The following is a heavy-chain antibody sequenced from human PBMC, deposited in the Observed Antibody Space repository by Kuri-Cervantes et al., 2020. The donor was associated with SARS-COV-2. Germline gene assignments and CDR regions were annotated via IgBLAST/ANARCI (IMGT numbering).Heavy chain of an antibody. CDR2: MNPNSGNT. Sequence: ASVKVSCKASGYTFTSYDINWVRQATGQGLEWMGWMNPNSGNTGYAQKFQGRVTMTRNTSISTAYMELSSLRSEDTAVYYCARRFYGSSWYNYYYYGMDVWGQGTTVTVSS. CDR3: ARRFYGSSWYNYYYYGMDV. J-gene: IGHJ6*02. CDR1: GYTFTSYD. D-gene: IGHD6-13*01. V-gene: IGHV1-8*01.